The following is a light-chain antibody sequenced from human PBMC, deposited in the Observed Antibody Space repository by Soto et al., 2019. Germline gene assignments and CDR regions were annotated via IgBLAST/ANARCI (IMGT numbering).Light chain of an antibody. CDR2: GVS. CDR1: RGSPTY. CDR3: QQLNHYPLT. Sequence: DIQLTQTPSFLSASVGDRVTVTCRASRGSPTYLAWYQQKPGKAPKLLIYGVSTLQNGVPSRFSGAGSGTEFTLTITSLQPEDSATYYCQQLNHYPLTFGQGTRLEIK. J-gene: IGKJ5*01. V-gene: IGKV1-9*01.